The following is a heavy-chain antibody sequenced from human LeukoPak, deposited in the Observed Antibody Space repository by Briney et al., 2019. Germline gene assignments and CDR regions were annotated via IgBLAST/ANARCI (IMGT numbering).Heavy chain of an antibody. CDR1: GGSISSYY. Sequence: SETLSLTCTVSGGSISSYYWSWIRQPPGKGLEWIGYIHYSGSTNYNPSLKSRVTISVDTSKNQFSLKLSSVTAADTAVYCCAREQNWYYFDYWGQGTLVTVSS. CDR2: IHYSGST. V-gene: IGHV4-59*12. J-gene: IGHJ4*02. CDR3: AREQNWYYFDY.